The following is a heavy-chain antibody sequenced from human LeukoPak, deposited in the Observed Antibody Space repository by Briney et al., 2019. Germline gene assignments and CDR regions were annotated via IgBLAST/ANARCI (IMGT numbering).Heavy chain of an antibody. CDR2: ISYDGSNK. CDR3: AKAVLLWFGEIDY. D-gene: IGHD3-10*01. CDR1: GFTFSSYG. V-gene: IGHV3-30*18. Sequence: QSGGSLRLSCAASGFTFSSYGMHWVRQAPGKGLELVAVISYDGSNKYYADSVKGRFTISRDNSKHTLYLQMNSLRAEDTAVYYCAKAVLLWFGEIDYWGQGTLVTVSS. J-gene: IGHJ4*02.